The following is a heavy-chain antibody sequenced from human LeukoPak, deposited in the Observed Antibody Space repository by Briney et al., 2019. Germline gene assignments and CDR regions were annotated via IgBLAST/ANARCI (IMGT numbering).Heavy chain of an antibody. Sequence: SVKVSCKASGGTFSSYAISWVRQAPGQGLEWMGRIIPIFGTANYAQKFQGRVTITADKSTSTAYMELSSLRSEDTAVYYCARDRSGRSGSYALPDYWGQGTLATVSS. CDR1: GGTFSSYA. CDR3: ARDRSGRSGSYALPDY. J-gene: IGHJ4*02. CDR2: IIPIFGTA. D-gene: IGHD1-26*01. V-gene: IGHV1-69*06.